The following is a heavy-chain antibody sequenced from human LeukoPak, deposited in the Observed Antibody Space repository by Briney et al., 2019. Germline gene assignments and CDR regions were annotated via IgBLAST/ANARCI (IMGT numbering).Heavy chain of an antibody. V-gene: IGHV4-59*12. CDR1: GGSISSYY. CDR2: IYYSGST. Sequence: SETLSLTCTVSGGSISSYYWSWIRQPPGKGLEWIGYIYYSGSTNYNPSLKSRVTISVDTSKNQFSLKLSSVTAADTAVYYCARDVGVVVAAKPTDVWGKGTTVTVSS. D-gene: IGHD2-15*01. J-gene: IGHJ6*04. CDR3: ARDVGVVVAAKPTDV.